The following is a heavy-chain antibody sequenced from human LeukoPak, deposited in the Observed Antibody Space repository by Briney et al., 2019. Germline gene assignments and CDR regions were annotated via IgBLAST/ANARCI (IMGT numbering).Heavy chain of an antibody. D-gene: IGHD1-26*01. CDR1: GFTFRSCS. CDR3: ASSGSYRFDY. Sequence: GGSLRLSCAASGFTFRSCSMNWVRRAPGRGGEGVSHITASGTAMFYADSVKGRFTIYRDNAKNSLYLQMNSLRDEDTAVYYCASSGSYRFDYWGQGTLVTVSS. J-gene: IGHJ4*02. V-gene: IGHV3-48*02. CDR2: ITASGTAM.